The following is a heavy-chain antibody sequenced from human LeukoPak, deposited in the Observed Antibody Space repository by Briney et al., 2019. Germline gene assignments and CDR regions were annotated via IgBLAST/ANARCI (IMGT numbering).Heavy chain of an antibody. CDR1: GYTFTSYA. V-gene: IGHV1-3*01. D-gene: IGHD6-6*01. J-gene: IGHJ6*02. CDR3: ARDSSSGTGYYYYYYGMDV. Sequence: ASVKVSCKASGYTFTSYAMHWVRQAPGQRFEWMGWINAGNGNTKYSQKFQGRVTITRDTSASTAYMELSSLRSEDTAVYYCARDSSSGTGYYYYYYGMDVWGQGTTVTVSS. CDR2: INAGNGNT.